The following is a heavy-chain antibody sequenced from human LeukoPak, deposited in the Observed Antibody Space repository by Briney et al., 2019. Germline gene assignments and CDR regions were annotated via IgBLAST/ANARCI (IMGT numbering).Heavy chain of an antibody. D-gene: IGHD2-15*01. V-gene: IGHV1-2*02. CDR1: GYTFTGYF. CDR3: ARKIAGTLRYWFDP. CDR2: INPNSGGT. Sequence: ASVKVSCKASGYTFTGYFMDWVRQAPGQGLEWMGRINPNSGGTNYAQKFQGRVTMTGDTSISTAYMELNRLTSDDTAVYYCARKIAGTLRYWFDPWGQGTLVTVSS. J-gene: IGHJ5*02.